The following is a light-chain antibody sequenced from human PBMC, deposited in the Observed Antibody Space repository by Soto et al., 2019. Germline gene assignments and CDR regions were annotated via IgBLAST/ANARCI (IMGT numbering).Light chain of an antibody. CDR3: QQYGSSPPT. Sequence: EIVLTQSQGTLSLSPGERATLSCRASQSVSNNYLAWYQRKPDQAPRLLIYGAYYMATNIPGRFSGSGSGTDFTLTITRLEPEDFAVYSCQQYGSSPPTFGQGTKVEIK. CDR1: QSVSNNY. J-gene: IGKJ1*01. CDR2: GAY. V-gene: IGKV3-20*01.